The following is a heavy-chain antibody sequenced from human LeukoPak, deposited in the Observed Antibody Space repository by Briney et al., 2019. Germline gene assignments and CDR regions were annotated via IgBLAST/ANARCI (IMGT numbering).Heavy chain of an antibody. CDR1: GGSISSSNW. J-gene: IGHJ4*02. CDR2: IYHSGST. Sequence: SETLSLTCAVSGGSISSSNWWSWVRQPPGKGLEWIGEIYHSGSTNYNPSLKSRVTISVDTSKNQFSLKLSSVTAADTAVYYCARLGSSWYRGEDYWGQGSLVTVSS. D-gene: IGHD6-13*01. V-gene: IGHV4-4*02. CDR3: ARLGSSWYRGEDY.